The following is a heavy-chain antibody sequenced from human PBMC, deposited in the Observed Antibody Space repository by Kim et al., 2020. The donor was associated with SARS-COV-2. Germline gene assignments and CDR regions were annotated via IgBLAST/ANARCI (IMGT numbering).Heavy chain of an antibody. J-gene: IGHJ4*02. V-gene: IGHV1-46*01. CDR3: ARDREGDCTFDY. D-gene: IGHD2-21*02. CDR2: ITPNGGST. Sequence: ASVKVSCKASGYTFTSNHMHWVRQAPGQGLEWMGMITPNGGSTNYAQKFQGSVTMTRDTSTSTVYMELSSLRSEDTAVYYCARDREGDCTFDYWGQGTLVTVSS. CDR1: GYTFTSNH.